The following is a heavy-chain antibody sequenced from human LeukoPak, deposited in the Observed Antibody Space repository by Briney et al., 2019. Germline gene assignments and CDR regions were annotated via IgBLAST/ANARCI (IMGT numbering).Heavy chain of an antibody. V-gene: IGHV3-23*01. D-gene: IGHD2-2*01. J-gene: IGHJ3*02. CDR3: AKRINIVVVPAAEDAFDI. CDR2: ISGSGGST. CDR1: GFTFSSYA. Sequence: GGSLRLSCAASGFTFSSYAMSWVRQAPGKGLEWVSAISGSGGSTYYADSVKGRFTISRDNSKNTLYLQMNSLGAEDTAVYYCAKRINIVVVPAAEDAFDIWGQGTMVTVSS.